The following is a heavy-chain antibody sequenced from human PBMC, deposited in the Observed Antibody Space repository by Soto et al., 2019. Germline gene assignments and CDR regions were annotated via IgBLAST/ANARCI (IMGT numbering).Heavy chain of an antibody. J-gene: IGHJ4*02. D-gene: IGHD3-16*01. Sequence: EVQLVESGGGLVQPGGSLRLSCAASGFTFSDHYMDWVRQAPGKGLEWVGRIRNKANSYTTEYAASVKGRFTISKDDSKNLLYRKMNSLKPEDPAVYYCAGGTFAYGAQGPLAPVSS. CDR2: IRNKANSYTT. V-gene: IGHV3-72*01. CDR1: GFTFSDHY. CDR3: AGGTFAY.